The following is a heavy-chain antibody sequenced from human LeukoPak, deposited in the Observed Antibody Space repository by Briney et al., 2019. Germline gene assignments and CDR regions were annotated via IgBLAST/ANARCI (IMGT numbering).Heavy chain of an antibody. Sequence: ASVKVSCKASGGTFSSYAISWVRQAPGQGLEWMGGIIPIFGTANYAQKLQGRVTMTTDTSTSTAYVELRSLRSDDTAVYYCARVINAARNWFDPWGQGTLVTVSS. J-gene: IGHJ5*02. CDR1: GGTFSSYA. CDR2: IIPIFGTA. V-gene: IGHV1-69*05. CDR3: ARVINAARNWFDP. D-gene: IGHD6-25*01.